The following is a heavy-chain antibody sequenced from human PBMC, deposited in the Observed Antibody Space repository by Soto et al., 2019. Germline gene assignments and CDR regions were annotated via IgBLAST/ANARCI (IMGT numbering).Heavy chain of an antibody. CDR2: IYDNGIT. V-gene: IGHV4-31*03. Sequence: QVPLQESGPGLVKPSQTLSLTCNVYGGSISGGRYYWNWIRQHPGKGLEWIGNIYDNGITYYNPSLKSRVIISEDTSKNQSSLRLSSVTAADTAVYYCTRERGFGMDVWGQGTTVTVSS. CDR1: GGSISGGRYY. J-gene: IGHJ6*02. CDR3: TRERGFGMDV.